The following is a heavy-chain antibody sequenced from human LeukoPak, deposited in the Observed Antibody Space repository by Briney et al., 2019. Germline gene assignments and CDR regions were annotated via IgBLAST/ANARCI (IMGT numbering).Heavy chain of an antibody. D-gene: IGHD2-15*01. CDR2: MNPNSGNT. CDR1: GGTFTSYD. V-gene: IGHV1-8*03. Sequence: ASVKVSCKASGGTFTSYDINWVRQATGQGLEWMGWMNPNSGNTGYAQKFQGRVTITRNTSISTAYMELSSLRSEDTAVYYCARGGVVDKLDAFDIWGQGTMVTVSS. J-gene: IGHJ3*02. CDR3: ARGGVVDKLDAFDI.